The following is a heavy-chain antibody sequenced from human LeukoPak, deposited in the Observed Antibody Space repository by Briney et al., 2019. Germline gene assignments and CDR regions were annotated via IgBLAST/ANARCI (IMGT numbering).Heavy chain of an antibody. V-gene: IGHV1-69*06. D-gene: IGHD5-24*01. CDR2: IIPIFGTA. CDR3: ARIRDGYNDAYDI. J-gene: IGHJ3*02. CDR1: GGTFSSYA. Sequence: SVKVSCKASGGTFSSYAISWVRQAPGQGLEWMGGIIPIFGTANYAQKFQGRVTITADKSTSTAYMELSSLRSEDTAVYYCARIRDGYNDAYDIWGQGTMVTVPS.